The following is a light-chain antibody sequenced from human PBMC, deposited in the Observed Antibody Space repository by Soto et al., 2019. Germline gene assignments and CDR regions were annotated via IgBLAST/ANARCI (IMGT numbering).Light chain of an antibody. CDR1: SSDVGGYNY. CDR3: CSYAGSYSPWV. CDR2: DVS. V-gene: IGLV2-11*01. Sequence: QSVLTQPRSVSGSPGQSVTISCTGTSSDVGGYNYVSWYQQHPGKAPKLMIYDVSKRPSGVPDRFSGSKSGNTASLTISGLPAEDEADYYCCSYAGSYSPWVFGGGTKLTVL. J-gene: IGLJ3*02.